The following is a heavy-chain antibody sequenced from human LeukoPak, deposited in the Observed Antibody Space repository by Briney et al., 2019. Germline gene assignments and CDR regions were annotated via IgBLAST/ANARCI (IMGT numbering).Heavy chain of an antibody. Sequence: PGGSLRLSCAASGFTVSSNYMSWVRQAPGKGLEWVSVIYSDGRTYYADSVKGRFTISRDNSKNTLYPQMNSLRAEDTAVYYCARGNLVDYNYYGMDVWGQGTTVTVSS. CDR2: IYSDGRT. V-gene: IGHV3-66*01. CDR1: GFTVSSNY. D-gene: IGHD2-15*01. CDR3: ARGNLVDYNYYGMDV. J-gene: IGHJ6*02.